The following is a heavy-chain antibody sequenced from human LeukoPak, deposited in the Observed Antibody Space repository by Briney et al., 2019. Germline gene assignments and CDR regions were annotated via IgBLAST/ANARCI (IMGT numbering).Heavy chain of an antibody. CDR1: GFTVSSNY. Sequence: GGSLRLSCAASGFTVSSNYMSWVRQAPGKGLEWVSVIYSGGSTYYADSVKGRFTISRDNSRNTLYLQMNSLRAEDTAVYYCASDPDYGDRASPIWGQGTMVTVSS. D-gene: IGHD4-17*01. J-gene: IGHJ3*02. CDR3: ASDPDYGDRASPI. V-gene: IGHV3-66*01. CDR2: IYSGGST.